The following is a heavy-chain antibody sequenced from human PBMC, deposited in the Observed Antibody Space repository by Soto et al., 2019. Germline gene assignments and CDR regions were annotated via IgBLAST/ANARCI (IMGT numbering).Heavy chain of an antibody. V-gene: IGHV1-69*02. Sequence: QVQLVQSGAEVKKPGSSVKVSCKASGGTFSSYTISWVRQAPGQGLEWMGRIIPILGIANYAQKFQGRVTITAYKSTSTAYMELSSLRSEDTAVYYCARSPLLEPLVVGFDYWGQGTLVTVSS. CDR3: ARSPLLEPLVVGFDY. CDR1: GGTFSSYT. J-gene: IGHJ4*02. D-gene: IGHD3-22*01. CDR2: IIPILGIA.